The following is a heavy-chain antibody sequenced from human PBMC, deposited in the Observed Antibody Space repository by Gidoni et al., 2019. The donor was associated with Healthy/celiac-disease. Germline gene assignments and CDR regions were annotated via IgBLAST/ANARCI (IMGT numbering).Heavy chain of an antibody. J-gene: IGHJ5*02. CDR2: TYYRSKWYN. Sequence: LEWLGRTYYRSKWYNDYAVSVKSRITINPDTSKNQFSLQLNSVTPEDTAVYYCARNNWKKGGVNWFDPWGQGTLVTVSS. V-gene: IGHV6-1*01. D-gene: IGHD1-20*01. CDR3: ARNNWKKGGVNWFDP.